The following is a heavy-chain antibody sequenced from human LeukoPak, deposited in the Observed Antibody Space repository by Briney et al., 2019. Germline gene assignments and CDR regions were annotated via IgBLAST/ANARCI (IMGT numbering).Heavy chain of an antibody. J-gene: IGHJ4*02. CDR1: GYTFTGYY. D-gene: IGHD3-16*02. CDR2: INPNSGGT. Sequence: ASVKVSCKASGYTFTGYYMHWVRQAPGQGLEWMGRINPNSGGTNYAQKFQGRVTMTRDTSISTAYMEPSRLRSDDTAVYCCAREINRLWELSWDYWGQGTLVTVSS. V-gene: IGHV1-2*06. CDR3: AREINRLWELSWDY.